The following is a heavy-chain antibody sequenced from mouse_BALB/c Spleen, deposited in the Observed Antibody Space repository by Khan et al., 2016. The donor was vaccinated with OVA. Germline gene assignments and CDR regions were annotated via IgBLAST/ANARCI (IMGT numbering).Heavy chain of an antibody. V-gene: IGHV3-8*02. CDR3: ARAYGSWAMDY. D-gene: IGHD1-1*01. Sequence: EVQLQESGPSLVKPSQTLSLSCSVTSDSITSGFWNWIRKFPGNKFEYLGYITYSGNIYYNPSLKSRISLTRDTSKSQYYLQLNSVTTEDTATYYCARAYGSWAMDYWGQGTSVTVSS. CDR1: SDSITSGF. J-gene: IGHJ4*01. CDR2: ITYSGNI.